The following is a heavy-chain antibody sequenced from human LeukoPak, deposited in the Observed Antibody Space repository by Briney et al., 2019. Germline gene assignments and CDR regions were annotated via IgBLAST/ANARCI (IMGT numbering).Heavy chain of an antibody. D-gene: IGHD2-8*01. J-gene: IGHJ6*02. CDR1: GFTFDDFA. CDR3: AKSMVYASQNFYGMDV. CDR2: MSWNSYNI. V-gene: IGHV3-9*01. Sequence: GRSLRLSCTASGFTFDDFAMHWVRQAPGRGLEWVSGMSWNSYNIGYADSVKGRFTVSRDNSKNTLYLQMNSLRAEDTAVYYCAKSMVYASQNFYGMDVWGQGTTVIVS.